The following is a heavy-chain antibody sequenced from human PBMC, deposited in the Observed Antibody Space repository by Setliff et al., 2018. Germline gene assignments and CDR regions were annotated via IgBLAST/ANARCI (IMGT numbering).Heavy chain of an antibody. Sequence: PGGSLRLSCAASGFSFSDYYMSWIRQAPGKGLEWISYIGSTGVHTNYADSVKGRFTISRDNANNSLFLQLDSLRAEDTAVYYCARVRQSPYNWFDIWGQGTLVTVSS. CDR2: IGSTGVHT. CDR1: GFSFSDYY. CDR3: ARVRQSPYNWFDI. V-gene: IGHV3-11*05. J-gene: IGHJ5*02.